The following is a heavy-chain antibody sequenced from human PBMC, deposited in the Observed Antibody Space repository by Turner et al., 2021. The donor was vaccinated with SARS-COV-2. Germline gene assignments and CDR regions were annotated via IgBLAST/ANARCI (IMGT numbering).Heavy chain of an antibody. V-gene: IGHV3-30-3*01. J-gene: IGHJ4*02. CDR1: GFSFSNYA. CDR3: ARCGGDCSSQGGVPDY. Sequence: QVQLVESGGGVVHPGRTLRFSCVASGFSFSNYAMHWLRRAPGKGLEWVAVISHDATTKHYEESVKGRFTISRYNSKNTLFLQMDSLRGEDTALFHCARCGGDCSSQGGVPDYWGQGTLVIVSS. D-gene: IGHD2-21*02. CDR2: ISHDATTK.